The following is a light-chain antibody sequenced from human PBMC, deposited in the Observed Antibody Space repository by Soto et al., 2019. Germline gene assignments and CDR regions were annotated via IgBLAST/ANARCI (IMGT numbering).Light chain of an antibody. CDR2: HAS. CDR3: QQYGDSLLT. V-gene: IGKV3-20*01. CDR1: QSISNSY. Sequence: ENVLTQSPGTLSLSPGERATLSCRASQSISNSYLAWYQQKPSQTPSLLIYHASNRATGIPDRFSGSGSGTDFTLPISRLEPEDFAVYYCQQYGDSLLTFGGGTKVEIK. J-gene: IGKJ4*01.